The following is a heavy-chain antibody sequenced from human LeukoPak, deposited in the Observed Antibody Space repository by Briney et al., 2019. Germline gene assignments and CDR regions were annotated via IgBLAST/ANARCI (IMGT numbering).Heavy chain of an antibody. CDR1: GITFSTNA. V-gene: IGHV3-23*01. Sequence: GGSLRLSCAASGITFSTNAISWVRQAPGKGLEWVSAISGTGAVTYYAESVKGRFTISRDNSKNTVYLHMNSLKVEDTAVYYCARGLTTTGFDSWGQGTLVTVSS. CDR3: ARGLTTTGFDS. D-gene: IGHD4-17*01. J-gene: IGHJ5*01. CDR2: ISGTGAVT.